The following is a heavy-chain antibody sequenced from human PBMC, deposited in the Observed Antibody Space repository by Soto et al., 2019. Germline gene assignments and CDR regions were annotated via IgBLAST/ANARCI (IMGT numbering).Heavy chain of an antibody. V-gene: IGHV3-30*18. CDR2: ISNDGRTK. J-gene: IGHJ4*02. Sequence: SGGSLRLSCAASGFTFSGYGMHWVRHAPGKGLEWVAAISNDGRTKYYADSVKGRFTISRDNSKGTLDLQMNSLRVEDTAIYYCAKDRVSENNSGWAQGHWGQGTLVTVYS. CDR1: GFTFSGYG. CDR3: AKDRVSENNSGWAQGH. D-gene: IGHD6-19*01.